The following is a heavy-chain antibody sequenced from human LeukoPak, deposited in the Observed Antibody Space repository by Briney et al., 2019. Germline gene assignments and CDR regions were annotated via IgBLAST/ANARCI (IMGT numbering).Heavy chain of an antibody. CDR1: GGSFSGYY. D-gene: IGHD2-2*01. V-gene: IGHV4-34*01. J-gene: IGHJ4*02. Sequence: SETLSLTCSVYGGSFSGYYWSWIRQPPGKGLEWIGAIIHRGNHNYNPSLKSGVPISVDTSKNQFSLKLTSVTAVDSAVYYCERGAGASWYVDYWGQGTLVTVSP. CDR3: ERGAGASWYVDY. CDR2: IIHRGNH.